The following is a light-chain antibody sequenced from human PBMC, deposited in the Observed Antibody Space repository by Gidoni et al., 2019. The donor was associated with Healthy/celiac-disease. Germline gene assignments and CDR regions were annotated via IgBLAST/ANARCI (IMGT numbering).Light chain of an antibody. J-gene: IGKJ4*01. V-gene: IGKV4-1*01. CDR1: QSVLYSSNNKTY. CDR2: LAS. Sequence: DIVMTQSPDSLAVSLGERATINCQSSQSVLYSSNNKTYLAWYQQKPGQPPKLLIYLASTRESGVPDRFSGSGSGTDFTLTISSLQAEDVAVYYCHQFFSALTFGGGTKVEIK. CDR3: HQFFSALT.